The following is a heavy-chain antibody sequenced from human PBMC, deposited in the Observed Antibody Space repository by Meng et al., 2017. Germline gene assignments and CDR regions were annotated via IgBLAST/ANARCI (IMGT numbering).Heavy chain of an antibody. Sequence: GESLKISCAASGFTFSDYYMSWVRQAPGKGLEWVSSISSSSSYIYYADSVKGRFTISRDNAKNSLYLQMNSLRAEDTAVYYCARDRKDDYVWGRRDAFDIWGQGTMVTVSS. CDR3: ARDRKDDYVWGRRDAFDI. CDR2: ISSSSSYI. D-gene: IGHD3-16*01. V-gene: IGHV3-21*01. CDR1: GFTFSDYY. J-gene: IGHJ3*02.